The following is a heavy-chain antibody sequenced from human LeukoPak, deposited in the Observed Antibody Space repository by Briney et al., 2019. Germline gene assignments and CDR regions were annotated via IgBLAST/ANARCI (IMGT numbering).Heavy chain of an antibody. CDR1: GGSISSGGYY. Sequence: PSETLSLTCTVSGGSISSGGYYWSGIRQHPGKGLEWIGYIYYSGTTYYNPSLKSRVTISVDTSKNQFSLKLSSVTAADTAVYYCARENVVDYYDSSGYEYWGQGTLVTVSS. CDR2: IYYSGTT. J-gene: IGHJ4*02. V-gene: IGHV4-31*03. D-gene: IGHD3-22*01. CDR3: ARENVVDYYDSSGYEY.